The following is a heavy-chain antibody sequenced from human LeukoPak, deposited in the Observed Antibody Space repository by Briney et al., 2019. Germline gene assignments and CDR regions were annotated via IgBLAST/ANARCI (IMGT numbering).Heavy chain of an antibody. CDR1: GYTFTSYG. J-gene: IGHJ4*02. CDR3: ARDKIWQWEVHLQDY. Sequence: GDSVKVSCKASGYTFTSYGISWVRLAPGQGLEWMGWISAYSGNTNYAQKFQGRVTMTTDTSTSTAYMELRSLRSDDTAVYHCARDKIWQWEVHLQDYWGQGTLVTVSS. D-gene: IGHD6-19*01. CDR2: ISAYSGNT. V-gene: IGHV1-18*01.